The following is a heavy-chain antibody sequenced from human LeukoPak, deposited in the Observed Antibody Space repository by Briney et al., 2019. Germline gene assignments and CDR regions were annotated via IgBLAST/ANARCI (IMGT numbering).Heavy chain of an antibody. D-gene: IGHD6-19*01. Sequence: GGSLRLSCAASGFTFSSYSMNWVRQAPGKGLEWVSYISSSSSTIYYADSVKGRFTTSRDNAKNSLYLQMNSLRAEDTAVYYCARMGAGRPPWFDPWGQGTLVTVSS. CDR2: ISSSSSTI. V-gene: IGHV3-48*01. CDR3: ARMGAGRPPWFDP. CDR1: GFTFSSYS. J-gene: IGHJ5*02.